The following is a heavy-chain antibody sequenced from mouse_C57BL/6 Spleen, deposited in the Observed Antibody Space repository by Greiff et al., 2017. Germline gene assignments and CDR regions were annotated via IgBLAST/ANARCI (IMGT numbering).Heavy chain of an antibody. V-gene: IGHV1-66*01. CDR1: GYSFTSYY. Sequence: VQLQQSGPELVKPGASVKISCKASGYSFTSYYIHWVKQRPGQGLEWIGWIYPGSGNTKYNEKFKGKATLTADTSSSTAYMQLSSLTSEDSAVYYCARDHYYGSSSAWFAYWGQGTLVTVSA. CDR2: IYPGSGNT. J-gene: IGHJ3*01. D-gene: IGHD1-1*01. CDR3: ARDHYYGSSSAWFAY.